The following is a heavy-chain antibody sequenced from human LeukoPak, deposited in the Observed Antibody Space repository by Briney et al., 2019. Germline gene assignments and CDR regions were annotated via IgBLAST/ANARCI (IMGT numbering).Heavy chain of an antibody. CDR3: AIFQAVVVDP. D-gene: IGHD2-21*01. J-gene: IGHJ5*02. CDR1: RFTFSSYW. CDR2: INSDGTTT. Sequence: GGSLRLSCAASRFTFSSYWMHWVRQAPGKGLVWVSRINSDGTTTDYADSVKGRFTISRDNAKNTLYLQMNSLRAEDTAVYYCAIFQAVVVDPWGQGTLVTVSS. V-gene: IGHV3-74*01.